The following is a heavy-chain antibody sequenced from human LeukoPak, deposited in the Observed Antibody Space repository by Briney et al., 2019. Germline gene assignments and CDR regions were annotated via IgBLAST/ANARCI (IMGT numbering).Heavy chain of an antibody. CDR1: GVSFSGYY. CDR3: ARGLTTVTTFNWFDP. V-gene: IGHV4-34*01. CDR2: INHSGNT. Sequence: PSETLSLTCAVYGVSFSGYYWSWIRQPPGKGLEWLGEINHSGNTNYNPSLKSRVTISVDTSKNQFSLKLSSVTAADTAVYYCARGLTTVTTFNWFDPWGQGTLVTVSS. D-gene: IGHD4-17*01. J-gene: IGHJ5*02.